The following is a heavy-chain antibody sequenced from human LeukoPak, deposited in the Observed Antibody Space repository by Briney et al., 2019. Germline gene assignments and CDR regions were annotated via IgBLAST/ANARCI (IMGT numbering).Heavy chain of an antibody. CDR2: IYYSGST. CDR1: VGPTIGT. J-gene: IGHJ4*02. D-gene: IGHD5-18*01. Sequence: PSETLPFPATSSVGPTIGTNGTGFRSPQGKGWGGIGYIYYSGSTNYNPSLKSRVTISVDTSKNQFSLHLSSVTAADTAIYFCAREAAMSYYFDYWGQGTLVTVSS. CDR3: AREAAMSYYFDY. V-gene: IGHV4-59*01.